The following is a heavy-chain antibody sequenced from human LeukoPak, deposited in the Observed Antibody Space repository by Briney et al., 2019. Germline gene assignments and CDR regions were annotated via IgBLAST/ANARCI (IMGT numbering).Heavy chain of an antibody. V-gene: IGHV3-7*01. CDR1: GFIFSSFW. CDR3: ARDLPDY. J-gene: IGHJ4*02. CDR2: IKQDGSEK. Sequence: GGSLRLSCAASGFIFSSFWMTGVRQAPGRGVEGVANIKQDGSEKYYVDSVKGRFTISRDNAKNSLYLQMNSLRAEDTAVYYCARDLPDYWGQGTLVTVSS.